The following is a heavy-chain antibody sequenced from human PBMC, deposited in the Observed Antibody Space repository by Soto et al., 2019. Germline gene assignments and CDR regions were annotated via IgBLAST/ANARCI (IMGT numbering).Heavy chain of an antibody. CDR3: ARGQRFSAWFDP. J-gene: IGHJ5*02. V-gene: IGHV4-4*07. CDR1: GGAISTYY. Sequence: PSETLSLTCTVSGGAISTYYWTWIRQPAGKGLEWIGRIYSSGSTEDNPSLQSRVTMSLDTSNNQFSLRLTSVTAADTAVYYSARGQRFSAWFDPWGQGTLVTVSS. CDR2: IYSSGST. D-gene: IGHD2-2*01.